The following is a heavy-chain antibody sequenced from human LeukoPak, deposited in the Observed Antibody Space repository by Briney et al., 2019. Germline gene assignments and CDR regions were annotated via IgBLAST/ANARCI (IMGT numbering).Heavy chain of an antibody. CDR2: INHSGST. D-gene: IGHD6-13*01. CDR3: ARGSRSSWYGGGYYFDY. CDR1: GGSFSGYS. Sequence: PSETLSLTCAVYGGSFSGYSWSWIRQPPGKGLEWIGEINHSGSTNYNPSLKSRVTISVDTSKNQFSLKLSSVTAADTAVYYCARGSRSSWYGGGYYFDYWGQGTLVTVSS. V-gene: IGHV4-34*01. J-gene: IGHJ4*02.